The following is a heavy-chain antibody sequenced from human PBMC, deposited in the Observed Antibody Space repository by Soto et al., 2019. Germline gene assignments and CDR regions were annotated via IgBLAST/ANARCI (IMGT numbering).Heavy chain of an antibody. CDR3: ARGGRGSGLYFLYYFDL. Sequence: PSETLSLTCSVSAGSLSNYYWTWIRQSPGKGLEWIGEIYHTGSTKYNPSLKSRVAISVDMSKNQFSLTLSSVTPAGTAVYYCARGGRGSGLYFLYYFDLWGQGTLVTVSS. J-gene: IGHJ4*02. CDR2: IYHTGST. V-gene: IGHV4-59*01. D-gene: IGHD6-19*01. CDR1: AGSLSNYY.